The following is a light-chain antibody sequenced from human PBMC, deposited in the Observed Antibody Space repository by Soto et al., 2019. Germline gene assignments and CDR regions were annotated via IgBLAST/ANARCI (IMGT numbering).Light chain of an antibody. Sequence: QSVLTQPASVSGSPGQSITISCTGTSSDFGGYNDVSWYQQHPGKAPELIIYEVSNRPAGVSNRFSGSKSGNTASLTISGLQAEDEADYYCSSYTTNSPYVFGTGTKSPS. CDR1: SSDFGGYND. CDR2: EVS. V-gene: IGLV2-14*01. CDR3: SSYTTNSPYV. J-gene: IGLJ1*01.